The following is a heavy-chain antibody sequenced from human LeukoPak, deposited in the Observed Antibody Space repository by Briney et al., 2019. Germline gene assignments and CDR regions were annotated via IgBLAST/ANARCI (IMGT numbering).Heavy chain of an antibody. CDR2: ISSSGSTI. J-gene: IGHJ4*02. CDR1: GFTFSSYE. D-gene: IGHD3-9*01. V-gene: IGHV3-48*03. Sequence: GGSLRLSCAASGFTFSSYEMNWVRQAPGKGLEWVSYISSSGSTIYYADSVKGRFTISRDNAKNSLYPQMNSLRAEDTAVYYCAREGKTQNYDILTGYYTQYFGYWGQGTLVTVSS. CDR3: AREGKTQNYDILTGYYTQYFGY.